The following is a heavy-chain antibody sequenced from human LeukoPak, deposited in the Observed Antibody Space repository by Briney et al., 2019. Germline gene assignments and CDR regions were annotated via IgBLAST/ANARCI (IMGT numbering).Heavy chain of an antibody. D-gene: IGHD3-3*02. V-gene: IGHV3-30*18. J-gene: IGHJ6*03. Sequence: GGSLRLSCAAPGFTFSSYGMHWVRQAPGKGLEWVAVISYDGSNKYYADSVKGRFTISRDNSKNTLYLQMNSLRAEDTAVYYCAKDMSERGIRAMDVWGKGTTVTVSS. CDR1: GFTFSSYG. CDR2: ISYDGSNK. CDR3: AKDMSERGIRAMDV.